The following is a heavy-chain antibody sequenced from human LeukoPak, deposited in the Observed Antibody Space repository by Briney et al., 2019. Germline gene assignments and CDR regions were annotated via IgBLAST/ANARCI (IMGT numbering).Heavy chain of an antibody. CDR2: INPNSGGT. CDR1: GYTFTGYY. Sequence: ASVKVSCKAPGYTFTGYYMHWVRQAPGQGLEWMGWINPNSGGTNYAQKFQGRVTMTRDTSISTAYMELSRLRSDDTAVYYCARRKGKVVVAATGPGDAFDIWGQGTMVTVSS. D-gene: IGHD2-15*01. J-gene: IGHJ3*02. V-gene: IGHV1-2*02. CDR3: ARRKGKVVVAATGPGDAFDI.